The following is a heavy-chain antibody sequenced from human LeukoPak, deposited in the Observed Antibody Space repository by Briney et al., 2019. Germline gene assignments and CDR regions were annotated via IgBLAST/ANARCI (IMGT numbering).Heavy chain of an antibody. CDR1: GGTFSSYA. D-gene: IGHD4-17*01. Sequence: ASVKVSCKASGGTFSSYAISWVRQAPGQGLEWMGGIIPIFGTANYAQKFQGRVTITTDESTSTAYMELSSLRSEDTAAYYCARGTAQGHYYYYYMDVWGKGTTVTVSS. V-gene: IGHV1-69*05. CDR3: ARGTAQGHYYYYYMDV. CDR2: IIPIFGTA. J-gene: IGHJ6*03.